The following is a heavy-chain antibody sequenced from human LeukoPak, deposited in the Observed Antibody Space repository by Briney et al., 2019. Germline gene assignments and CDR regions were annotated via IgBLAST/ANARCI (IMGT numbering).Heavy chain of an antibody. Sequence: SETLPLTCTVSGGSISSDTYYWGWIRQPPGKGLGWIGGVYYSGSTYYNPSLKSRVTISVDTSKNQFSLKLNSVTAADTAVYYCARSGDSYDYGGDDAFDIWGQGTMVTVSS. CDR2: VYYSGST. V-gene: IGHV4-39*07. J-gene: IGHJ3*02. CDR1: GGSISSDTYY. CDR3: ARSGDSYDYGGDDAFDI. D-gene: IGHD5-18*01.